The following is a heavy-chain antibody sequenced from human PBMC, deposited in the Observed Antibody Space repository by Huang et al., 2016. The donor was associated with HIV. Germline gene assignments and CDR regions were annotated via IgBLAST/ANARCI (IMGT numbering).Heavy chain of an antibody. CDR2: IYFKGTT. J-gene: IGHJ6*03. Sequence: QLLLQESGPGMVKPSEALALTCAVSGGSIRSSDYHWGWIRQPPGKGLEWSRSIYFKGTTHYSPYLKSRVTIAVDTSKNLFFLNLTSMTAADTAVYYCARHREGPVAYYSGWGSHLNYMDVWGRGRTVVVSS. CDR1: GGSIRSSDYH. V-gene: IGHV4-39*01. D-gene: IGHD3-10*01. CDR3: ARHREGPVAYYSGWGSHLNYMDV.